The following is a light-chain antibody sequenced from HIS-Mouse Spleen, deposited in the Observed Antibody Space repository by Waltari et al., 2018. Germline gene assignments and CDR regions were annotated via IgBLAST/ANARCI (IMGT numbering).Light chain of an antibody. Sequence: SYELTPPSSVSVSPGQTARLPCSGYAIPKKYAYWYQQKSGQALVLVIYEDSKRPSGIPERFSGSSSGTMATLTISGAQVEDEDDYYCYSTDSSGNHRVFGGGTKLTVL. V-gene: IGLV3-10*03. CDR3: YSTDSSGNHRV. CDR2: EDS. CDR1: AIPKKY. J-gene: IGLJ2*01.